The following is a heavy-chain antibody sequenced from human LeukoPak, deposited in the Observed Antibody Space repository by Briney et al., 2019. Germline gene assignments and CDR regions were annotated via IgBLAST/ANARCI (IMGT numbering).Heavy chain of an antibody. V-gene: IGHV1-18*01. CDR3: ARGEGRLGSGWYSNWFDP. CDR1: GYTFTSSG. CDR2: ISGYNGNT. D-gene: IGHD6-19*01. Sequence: ASVKVSCKTSGYTFTSSGISWVRQAPGQGLEWMGWISGYNGNTNYAQKLQGRVTMTRDTSISTAYMELSRLRSDDTAVYYCARGEGRLGSGWYSNWFDPWGQGTLVTVSS. J-gene: IGHJ5*02.